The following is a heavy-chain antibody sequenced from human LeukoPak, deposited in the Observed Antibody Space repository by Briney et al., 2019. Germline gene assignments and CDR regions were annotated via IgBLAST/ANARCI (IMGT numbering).Heavy chain of an antibody. D-gene: IGHD3-10*01. CDR2: IYITGST. V-gene: IGHV4-61*02. J-gene: IGHJ4*02. Sequence: SETLSLTCTVSGGSISSGSHYWSWIRQPAGKGLEWIGRIYITGSTNYNSSLKSRVTISVDTSKNQVSLKLTSVTAADTAVYYCARDRLLWFGELDYWGQGTLVIVSS. CDR1: GGSISSGSHY. CDR3: ARDRLLWFGELDY.